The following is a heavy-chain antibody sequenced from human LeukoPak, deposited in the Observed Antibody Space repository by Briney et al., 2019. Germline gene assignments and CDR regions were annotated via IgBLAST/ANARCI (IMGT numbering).Heavy chain of an antibody. CDR2: ISYDGSNK. CDR1: GSTFSNYA. V-gene: IGHV3-30-3*02. CDR3: AKLKIPNY. Sequence: PGGSLRLSCAAPGSTFSNYAMHWVRQAPGKGLEWVAVISYDGSNKYYADSVKGRFTISRDNSKNTLYLQMNSLRAEDTAVYYCAKLKIPNYWGQGTLVTVSS. J-gene: IGHJ4*02.